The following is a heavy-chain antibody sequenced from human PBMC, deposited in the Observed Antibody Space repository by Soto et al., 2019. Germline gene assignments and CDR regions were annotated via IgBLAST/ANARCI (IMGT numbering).Heavy chain of an antibody. CDR2: ISAYNGNT. D-gene: IGHD3-16*01. CDR3: ARANDYASY. J-gene: IGHJ4*02. V-gene: IGHV1-18*01. Sequence: GASVKVSCKASGYTFTSYAMHWVRQAPGQGLEWMGWISAYNGNTNYAQKLHGRVNMTTDTSTSTAYKELRSLRSDDTAVYYCARANDYASYWGQGTLVTVSS. CDR1: GYTFTSYA.